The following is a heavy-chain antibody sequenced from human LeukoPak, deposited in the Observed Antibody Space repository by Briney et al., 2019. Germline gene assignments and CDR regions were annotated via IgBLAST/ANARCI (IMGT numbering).Heavy chain of an antibody. CDR3: ARGPLNYGSGRNDY. D-gene: IGHD3-10*01. Sequence: PSETLSLTCAVYGGSFSGYYWSWIRQPPGKGLEWIGEINHSGSTSYNPSLKSRVTISVDTSKNQFSLKLSSVTAADMAVYYCARGPLNYGSGRNDYWGQGTLVTVSS. V-gene: IGHV4-34*01. J-gene: IGHJ4*02. CDR1: GGSFSGYY. CDR2: INHSGST.